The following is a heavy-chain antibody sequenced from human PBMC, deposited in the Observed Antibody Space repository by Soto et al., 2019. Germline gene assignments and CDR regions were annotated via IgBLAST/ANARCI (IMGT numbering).Heavy chain of an antibody. V-gene: IGHV4-59*01. CDR1: GGSISSYY. J-gene: IGHJ4*02. Sequence: SETLSLTCTVSGGSISSYYWSWIRQSPGKGLEWIGYIYYSGSTKYNPSLKSRVTISVDTSKNQFSLKLSSVTAADTAVYYCARGRGDTAMAWYYWGQGTWSPSP. CDR2: IYYSGST. CDR3: ARGRGDTAMAWYY. D-gene: IGHD5-18*01.